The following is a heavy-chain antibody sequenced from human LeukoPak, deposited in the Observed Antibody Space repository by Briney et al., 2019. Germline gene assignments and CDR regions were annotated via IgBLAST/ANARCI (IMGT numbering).Heavy chain of an antibody. Sequence: GGSLRLSCVASGFTFSSYSMNRVRQAPGKGLEWVSSISSSSSYKYYTDSVKGRFTISRDNAKNSLYLQMNSLRAEDTAVYYCARSAAGTYYWGQGTLVTVSS. V-gene: IGHV3-21*01. D-gene: IGHD1-1*01. CDR3: ARSAAGTYY. J-gene: IGHJ4*02. CDR2: ISSSSSYK. CDR1: GFTFSSYS.